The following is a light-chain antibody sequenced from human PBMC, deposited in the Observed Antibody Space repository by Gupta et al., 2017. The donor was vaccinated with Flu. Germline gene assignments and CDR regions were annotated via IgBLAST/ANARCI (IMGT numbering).Light chain of an antibody. Sequence: EIVLTQSPATLSLSPGERATLSCRASQSVSSYLAWYQQKPGQAPRLLIYDASNRATGIPARFSGSGYGTDFTLTISSRESEEFAVYYCQQLSNWPPLTFGGGTKVEIK. CDR2: DAS. CDR1: QSVSSY. J-gene: IGKJ4*01. CDR3: QQLSNWPPLT. V-gene: IGKV3-11*01.